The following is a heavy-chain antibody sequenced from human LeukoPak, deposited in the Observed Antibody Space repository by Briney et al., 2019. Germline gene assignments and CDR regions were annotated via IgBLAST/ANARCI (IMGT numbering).Heavy chain of an antibody. CDR1: EFTFSSYW. CDR2: INSDGSST. D-gene: IGHD5-12*01. J-gene: IGHJ4*02. CDR3: ARGSVATILNY. Sequence: GGSLRLSCAASEFTFSSYWMHWVRQAPGKGLVWVSRINSDGSSTSYADSVKGRFTISRDNAKNTLYLQMNSLRAEDTAVYYCARGSVATILNYWGQGTLVTVSS. V-gene: IGHV3-74*01.